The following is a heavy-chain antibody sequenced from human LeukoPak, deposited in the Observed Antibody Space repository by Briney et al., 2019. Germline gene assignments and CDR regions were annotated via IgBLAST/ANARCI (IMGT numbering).Heavy chain of an antibody. CDR3: ARDRIAAMGYYYYYYMDV. J-gene: IGHJ6*03. Sequence: SETLSLTCTVSGGSISGYYWSWIRQPPGKGLEWSEYIYYSGSTNYNPSLKSRVTISVDTSKNQFSLNLSSVTAADTAVYYCARDRIAAMGYYYYYYMDVWGKGTTVTVSS. CDR2: IYYSGST. CDR1: GGSISGYY. V-gene: IGHV4-59*01. D-gene: IGHD2-2*01.